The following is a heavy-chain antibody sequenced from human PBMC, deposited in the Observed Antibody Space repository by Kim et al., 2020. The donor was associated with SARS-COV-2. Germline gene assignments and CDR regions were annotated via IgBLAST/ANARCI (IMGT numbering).Heavy chain of an antibody. V-gene: IGHV5-51*01. J-gene: IGHJ5*02. Sequence: GESLKISCKGSGYSFTSYWIGWVRQMPGKGLEWMGIIYPGDSDTRYSPSFQGQVTISADKSISTAYLQWSSLKASDTAMYYCARRYSGYDPALNWFDPWGQGTLVTVSS. CDR3: ARRYSGYDPALNWFDP. D-gene: IGHD5-12*01. CDR2: IYPGDSDT. CDR1: GYSFTSYW.